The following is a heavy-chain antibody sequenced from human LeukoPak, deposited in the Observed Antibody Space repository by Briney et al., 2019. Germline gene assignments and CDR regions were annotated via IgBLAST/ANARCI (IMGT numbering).Heavy chain of an antibody. CDR1: GFTLITND. D-gene: IGHD3-16*01. Sequence: GGSLRLSCAASGFTLITNDMTWVRQAPGKGLEWVSVLYSDGNTKYADSVQGRFTISRDNSKNTLYLEMNSMSPAVTAVYYCARGVEPMAANTLAYWGQGTLVTVSS. J-gene: IGHJ4*02. V-gene: IGHV3-53*01. CDR2: LYSDGNT. CDR3: ARGVEPMAANTLAY.